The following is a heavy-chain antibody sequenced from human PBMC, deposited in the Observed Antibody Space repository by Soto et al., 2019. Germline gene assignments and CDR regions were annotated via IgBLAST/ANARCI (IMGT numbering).Heavy chain of an antibody. D-gene: IGHD6-13*01. CDR3: ARSVDSSSWYGTYYFDY. V-gene: IGHV4-59*01. Sequence: PSETLSLTWTVSGGSISSYYWSWIRQPPGKGLEWIGYIYYSGSTNYNPSLKSRVTISVDTSKNQFSLKLSSVTAADTAVYYCARSVDSSSWYGTYYFDYWGQGTLVTVSS. J-gene: IGHJ4*02. CDR1: GGSISSYY. CDR2: IYYSGST.